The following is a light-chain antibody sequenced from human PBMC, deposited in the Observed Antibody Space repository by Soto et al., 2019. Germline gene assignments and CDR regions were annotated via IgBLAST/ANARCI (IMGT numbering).Light chain of an antibody. CDR1: SGDVASYNY. V-gene: IGLV2-14*01. CDR3: RSYSRSSTRYV. J-gene: IGLJ1*01. Sequence: QSVLTQPASVSGSPGQSITISCTGTSGDVASYNYVSWYQQHPGKAPQVLIYDVSSRPSGISSRFSGSKSGNTASLTISGLQAEDEADYYCRSYSRSSTRYVFGTGTKVTVL. CDR2: DVS.